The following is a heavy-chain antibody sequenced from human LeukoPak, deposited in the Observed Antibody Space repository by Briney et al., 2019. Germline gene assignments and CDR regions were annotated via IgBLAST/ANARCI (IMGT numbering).Heavy chain of an antibody. CDR1: GYTFTSYG. D-gene: IGHD3-22*01. CDR3: ARDQNPQYYDSSGYYAY. V-gene: IGHV1-18*01. Sequence: EASVKVSCKASGYTFTSYGISWVRQAPGQGLEWMGWISAYNGNTNYAQKLQGRVTMTTDTSTSTAYMELRSLRSDDTAVYYCARDQNPQYYDSSGYYAYWGQGTLVTVSS. J-gene: IGHJ4*02. CDR2: ISAYNGNT.